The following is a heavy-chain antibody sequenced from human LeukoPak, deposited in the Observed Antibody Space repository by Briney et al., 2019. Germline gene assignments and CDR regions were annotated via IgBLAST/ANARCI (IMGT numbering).Heavy chain of an antibody. CDR1: GFTFTRYA. V-gene: IGHV3-64*01. Sequence: GGSLRLSCAASGFTFTRYAMHWVRQAPGKGLEYVSAISSNGGSTYYANSMKGRFTISRDNSKNTLYLQMGSLRAEDMAVYYCARVSSGSYYYYYMDVWGKGTTVTVPS. J-gene: IGHJ6*03. D-gene: IGHD1-26*01. CDR2: ISSNGGST. CDR3: ARVSSGSYYYYYMDV.